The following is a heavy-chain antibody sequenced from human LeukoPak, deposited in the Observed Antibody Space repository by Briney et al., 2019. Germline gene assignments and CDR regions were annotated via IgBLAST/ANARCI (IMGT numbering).Heavy chain of an antibody. Sequence: GASVKVSCKASGGTFSSYAISWVRQAPGQGLEWMGWISAYNGNTNYAQKFQGRVTMTTDTSTSTAYVELRSLRSDDTAVYYCARDLRTATAQGTAFDYWGQGTLVTVSS. CDR2: ISAYNGNT. CDR3: ARDLRTATAQGTAFDY. D-gene: IGHD5/OR15-5a*01. CDR1: GGTFSSYA. J-gene: IGHJ4*02. V-gene: IGHV1-18*01.